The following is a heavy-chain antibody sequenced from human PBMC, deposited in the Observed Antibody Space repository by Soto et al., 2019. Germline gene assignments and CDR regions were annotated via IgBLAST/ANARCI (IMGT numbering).Heavy chain of an antibody. CDR2: TSYRSKWSP. CDR1: GDSVSSNISS. Sequence: PSQTLSLTFSLSGDSVSSNISSFHLIRQSPSRGLEWLGRTSYRSKWSPDSSLSVKSRITINPDTSKNQFSLQLNSVTPEDTAVYYCARVRAWGYCSSTSCYNLEDYGMDVWGQGTTVTVSS. CDR3: ARVRAWGYCSSTSCYNLEDYGMDV. D-gene: IGHD2-2*02. J-gene: IGHJ6*02. V-gene: IGHV6-1*01.